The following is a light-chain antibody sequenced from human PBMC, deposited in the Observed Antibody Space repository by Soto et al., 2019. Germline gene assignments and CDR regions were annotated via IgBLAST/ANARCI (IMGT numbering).Light chain of an antibody. J-gene: IGKJ1*01. CDR2: DAS. CDR1: QSVSSNY. V-gene: IGKV3-20*01. Sequence: EVVLTHSPGTLSLSPCERATLSFSASQSVSSNYLAWYQQKPGQAPRLPIYDASNRATGIPDRFSGSGSGTDFTLTISRLEPEDFAMYYCQQYGSSPGTFGQGTKVDIK. CDR3: QQYGSSPGT.